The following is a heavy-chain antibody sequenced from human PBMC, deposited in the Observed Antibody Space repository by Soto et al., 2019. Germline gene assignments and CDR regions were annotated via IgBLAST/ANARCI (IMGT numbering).Heavy chain of an antibody. CDR3: ARAMSPGYCSGGSCSKHSWFDP. CDR2: IYYTGST. D-gene: IGHD2-15*01. Sequence: TSVTPPPTCSVSGGPIINSCCYWGWNRQAPGKGLEWIGYIYYTGSTNYNPSLKSRVTISVDTSKNQFSLKLSSVTAADTAVYYCARAMSPGYCSGGSCSKHSWFDPWGQGTLVTVSS. V-gene: IGHV4-61*05. CDR1: GGPIINSCCY. J-gene: IGHJ5*02.